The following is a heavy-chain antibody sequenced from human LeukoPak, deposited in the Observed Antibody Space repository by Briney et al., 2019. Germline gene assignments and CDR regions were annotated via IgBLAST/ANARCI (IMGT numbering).Heavy chain of an antibody. CDR3: ARDNYCSSTSCYNFDY. V-gene: IGHV3-74*01. J-gene: IGHJ4*02. CDR2: IDSDGSTT. D-gene: IGHD2-2*02. CDR1: GLTFSSYW. Sequence: GGSLRLSCAASGLTFSSYWMHWVRQAPGKGLVWVSRIDSDGSTTSYADSVKGRFTISRDNAKNTLYLQMNSLRAENTAVYYCARDNYCSSTSCYNFDYWGQGTLVTVSS.